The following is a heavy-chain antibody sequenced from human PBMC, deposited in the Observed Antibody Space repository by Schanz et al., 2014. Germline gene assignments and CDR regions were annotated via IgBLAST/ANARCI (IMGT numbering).Heavy chain of an antibody. J-gene: IGHJ2*01. CDR1: GFSFSDYY. V-gene: IGHV3-11*03. CDR3: ARNRGSGGQNWYFDL. Sequence: QVHLLESGGGLVEPEGSLRLSCAASGFSFSDYYMSWIRQAPGKGLEWISFINTGSNYINYADSVKGRFTISRDNTKNSLFLQLNSLRADDTAVYYCARNRGSGGQNWYFDLWGRGTLVTVSS. D-gene: IGHD1-26*01. CDR2: INTGSNYI.